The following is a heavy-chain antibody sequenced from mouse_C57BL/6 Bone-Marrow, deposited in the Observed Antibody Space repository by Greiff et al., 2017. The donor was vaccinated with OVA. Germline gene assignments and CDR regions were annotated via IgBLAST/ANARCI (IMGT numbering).Heavy chain of an antibody. CDR3: ARGTAQAWHFDY. V-gene: IGHV1-82*01. Sequence: QVQLQQSGPELVKPGASVKISCKASGYAFSSSWMNWVKPRPGKGLEWIGRIYPGDGDTNYNGKFKGKATLTAAKSSSTAYMQLSSLTSEDSAVYFCARGTAQAWHFDYWGQGTTLTVSS. CDR2: IYPGDGDT. J-gene: IGHJ2*01. CDR1: GYAFSSSW. D-gene: IGHD3-2*02.